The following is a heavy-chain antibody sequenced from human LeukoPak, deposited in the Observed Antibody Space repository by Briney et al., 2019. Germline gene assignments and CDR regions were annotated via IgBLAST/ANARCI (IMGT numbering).Heavy chain of an antibody. Sequence: GASVKVSCKASGYTFTNYGINWVRQATGQGLEWMGWMNPNSGNTGYAQKFQGRVTITRNTSISTAYMELSSLRSEDTAVYYCARGIGKTFDYWGQGTLVTVSS. J-gene: IGHJ4*02. CDR2: MNPNSGNT. V-gene: IGHV1-8*02. CDR1: GYTFTNYG. CDR3: ARGIGKTFDY.